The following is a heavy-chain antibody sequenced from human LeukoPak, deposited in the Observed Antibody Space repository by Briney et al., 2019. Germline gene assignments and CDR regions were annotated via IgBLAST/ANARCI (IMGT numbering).Heavy chain of an antibody. CDR2: ISGSGGST. V-gene: IGHV3-23*01. CDR3: AKTYREYYYYGMDV. Sequence: GGSLRLSCAASGFTFSSYAMSRVRQAPGKGLEWVSAISGSGGSTYYADSVKGRFTISRDNSKNTLYLQMNSLRAEDTAVYYCAKTYREYYYYGMDVWGQGTTVTVSS. D-gene: IGHD1-1*01. J-gene: IGHJ6*02. CDR1: GFTFSSYA.